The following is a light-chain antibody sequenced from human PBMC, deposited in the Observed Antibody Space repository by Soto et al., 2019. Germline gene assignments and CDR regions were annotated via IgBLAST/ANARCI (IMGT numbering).Light chain of an antibody. Sequence: DIQLTQSPSFLSASVGDRLTITCRASQGISTYLAWYQQKPGKXPKXXIYAAFTLQTGVPSRFSGSGSGTEFTITISSLQPEDFETYYCQQVNSYPRTFGQGTKVDIK. J-gene: IGKJ1*01. CDR2: AAF. CDR1: QGISTY. CDR3: QQVNSYPRT. V-gene: IGKV1-9*01.